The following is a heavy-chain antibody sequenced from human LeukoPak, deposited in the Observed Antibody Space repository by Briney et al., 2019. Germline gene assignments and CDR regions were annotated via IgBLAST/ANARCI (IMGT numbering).Heavy chain of an antibody. CDR1: GFSVSSNY. V-gene: IGHV3-53*01. CDR2: IYSGGST. Sequence: GGSLRLSCAASGFSVSSNYMSRVRQAPGKGLEWVSVIYSGGSTYYADSVKGRFTISRDNSKNTLYLQMKSLRAEDTAVYYCARTDETAHAEDFQHWGQGTLVTVSS. D-gene: IGHD2-21*02. CDR3: ARTDETAHAEDFQH. J-gene: IGHJ1*01.